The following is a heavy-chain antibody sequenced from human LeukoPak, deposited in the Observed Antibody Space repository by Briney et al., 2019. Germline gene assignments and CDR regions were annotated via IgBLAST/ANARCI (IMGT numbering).Heavy chain of an antibody. J-gene: IGHJ4*01. V-gene: IGHV4-30-4*08. CDR3: ARGSSSWYSSRIDY. CDR2: IYYNGNT. D-gene: IGHD2-2*01. CDR1: GGSISSSSYY. Sequence: SETLSLTCTVSGGSISSSSYYWGWIRQPPGKGLEWIGYIYYNGNTYTNPSLKSRLTISVDTSKNQFSLKLSSVTAADTAVYYCARGSSSWYSSRIDYWGQGTLVTVSS.